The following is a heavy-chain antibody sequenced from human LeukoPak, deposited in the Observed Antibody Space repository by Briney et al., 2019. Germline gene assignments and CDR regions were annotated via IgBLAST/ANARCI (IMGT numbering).Heavy chain of an antibody. CDR1: GYSFTSYW. D-gene: IGHD2-15*01. J-gene: IGHJ5*02. CDR2: IYPGDSDT. CDR3: ARGGTPYYNWFDP. Sequence: LGESLKIPCKGPGYSFTSYWIGWVRQVPGKGLEWMGIIYPGDSDTRYSPPFQGQVTISADKSISTAYLQWSSLKASDTAMYYCARGGTPYYNWFDPWGQGTLVTVSS. V-gene: IGHV5-51*01.